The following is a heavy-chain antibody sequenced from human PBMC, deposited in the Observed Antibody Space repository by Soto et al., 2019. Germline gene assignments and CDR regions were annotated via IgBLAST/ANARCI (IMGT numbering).Heavy chain of an antibody. CDR2: IYSGGST. CDR1: GFTVSSNY. J-gene: IGHJ6*03. Sequence: GSLRLSCAASGFTVSSNYMSWVRQAPGKGLEWVSVIYSGGSTYYADSVKGRFTISRDNSKNTLYLQMNSLRAEDTAVYYCARDRYQLLSGSRRVNYYYYMDVWGKGTTVTVSS. D-gene: IGHD2-2*01. V-gene: IGHV3-66*01. CDR3: ARDRYQLLSGSRRVNYYYYMDV.